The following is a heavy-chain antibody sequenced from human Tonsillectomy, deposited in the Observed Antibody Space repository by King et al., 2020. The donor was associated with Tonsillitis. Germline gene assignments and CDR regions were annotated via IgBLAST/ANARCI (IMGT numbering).Heavy chain of an antibody. CDR1: GYTFSSRY. CDR2: INPSGGRT. V-gene: IGHV1-46*03. J-gene: IGHJ4*02. CDR3: TRGCRTGDLDY. Sequence: VQLVQSGAEVKKPGASVKVSCKASGYTFSSRYIHWVRLAPGLGLEWMGIINPSGGRTTNAQKFQDRVTMTRDTSTSTVYMELNSLRSEDTAIYYCTRGCRTGDLDYWGQGTLVTVSS. D-gene: IGHD7-27*01.